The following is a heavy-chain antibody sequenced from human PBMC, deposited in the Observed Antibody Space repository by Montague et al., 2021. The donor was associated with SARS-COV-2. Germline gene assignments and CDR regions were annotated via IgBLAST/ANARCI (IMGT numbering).Heavy chain of an antibody. J-gene: IGHJ4*02. V-gene: IGHV2-5*01. CDR1: GFSLSTSGVG. CDR3: AHKNSGGPIEFAT. CDR2: IYWNDDK. Sequence: PALVKPTQTLTLTCTFSGFSLSTSGVGVGWIRQPPGKDPEWLALIYWNDDKRYRPSLKTRLTVTKDTSKNQVVLTMTDMDPVDTATYFCAHKNSGGPIEFATGGQGALVTVSS. D-gene: IGHD6-19*01.